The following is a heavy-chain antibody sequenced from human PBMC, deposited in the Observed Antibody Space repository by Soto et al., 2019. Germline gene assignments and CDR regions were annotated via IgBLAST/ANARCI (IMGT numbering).Heavy chain of an antibody. CDR1: GGSFSGYY. J-gene: IGHJ4*02. CDR3: ARGRGDFQS. Sequence: QVQLQQWGAGLLKPSETLSLTCAVNGGSFSGYYWAWIRQSPGKGLEWIGEINDSGSPNYTPSLKGRVTIPLDASKNQFSLRLSLLTAADTAVYYCARGRGDFQSWGQGTLVTVSS. D-gene: IGHD3-16*01. CDR2: INDSGSP. V-gene: IGHV4-34*02.